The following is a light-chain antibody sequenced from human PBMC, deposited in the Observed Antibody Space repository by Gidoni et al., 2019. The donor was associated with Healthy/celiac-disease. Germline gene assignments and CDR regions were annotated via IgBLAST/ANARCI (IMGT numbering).Light chain of an antibody. J-gene: IGKJ1*01. CDR2: KAS. CDR1: LSISSW. CDR3: QQYNSYWT. V-gene: IGKV1-5*03. Sequence: DIQLTPSPSTLSASVGDSVTITCRASLSISSWLAWYQQKPGKAPKLLIYKASSLESGVPSRFSGSGSGTEFTLTISSLQPDDFATYYCQQYNSYWTFGQGTKVEIK.